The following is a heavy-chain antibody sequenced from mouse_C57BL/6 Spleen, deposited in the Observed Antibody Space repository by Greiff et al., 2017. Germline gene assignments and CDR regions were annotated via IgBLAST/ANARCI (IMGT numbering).Heavy chain of an antibody. CDR2: IYPSSGYT. D-gene: IGHD3-3*01. CDR3: AKSGDVGGIDY. Sequence: QVQLQQPGAELAKPGASVKLSCKASGYTFTSYWMHWVKQRPGQGLAWIGYIYPSSGYTQYNQTFKDKATLTADKSSSTAYMQLSGLTYEDSAVYYWAKSGDVGGIDYWGQGTTLTVAS. V-gene: IGHV1-7*01. CDR1: GYTFTSYW. J-gene: IGHJ2*01.